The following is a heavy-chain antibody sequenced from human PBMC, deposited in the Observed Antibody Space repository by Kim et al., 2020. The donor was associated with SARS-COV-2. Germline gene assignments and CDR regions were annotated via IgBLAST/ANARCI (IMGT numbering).Heavy chain of an antibody. Sequence: GGSLRLSCVASGFIFRTYSMNWVRQAPGKGLEWIAYISNDDVTYADSVEGRFTISRDNARNSLSLQMNSLRDDDTAIYYCVRDFDWAFDQWGQGTLVAVSS. V-gene: IGHV3-48*02. CDR3: VRDFDWAFDQ. D-gene: IGHD3-9*01. CDR2: ISNDDVT. J-gene: IGHJ4*02. CDR1: GFIFRTYS.